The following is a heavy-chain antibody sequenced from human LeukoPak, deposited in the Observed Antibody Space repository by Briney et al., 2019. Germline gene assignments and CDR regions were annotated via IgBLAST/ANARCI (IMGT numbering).Heavy chain of an antibody. J-gene: IGHJ3*02. V-gene: IGHV1-2*02. CDR3: ARVQYYYDSSGYYGERGAFDI. CDR2: INPNSGGT. CDR1: GYTFTGYY. Sequence: ASVKVSCKASGYTFTGYYMHWVRQAPGQGLEWMGWINPNSGGTNYAQKFQGRVTMTRDTSISTAYMELSRLRSDDTAVYYCARVQYYYDSSGYYGERGAFDIWGQGTMVTVSS. D-gene: IGHD3-22*01.